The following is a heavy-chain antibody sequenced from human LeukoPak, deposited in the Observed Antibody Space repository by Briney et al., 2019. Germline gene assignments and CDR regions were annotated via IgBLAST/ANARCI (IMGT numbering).Heavy chain of an antibody. V-gene: IGHV1-46*01. Sequence: GASVKVSCKASGYTFTNYYIHWVRQAPGQGLEWMGLINPSGGTTNCAQKFQGRVTMTRDMSTTSVYMHLSSLRSEDTAVYYCAREAVTIFGLVRTQTPKGPHRFDPWGQGTLVTVSS. D-gene: IGHD3-3*01. CDR2: INPSGGTT. CDR1: GYTFTNYY. J-gene: IGHJ5*02. CDR3: AREAVTIFGLVRTQTPKGPHRFDP.